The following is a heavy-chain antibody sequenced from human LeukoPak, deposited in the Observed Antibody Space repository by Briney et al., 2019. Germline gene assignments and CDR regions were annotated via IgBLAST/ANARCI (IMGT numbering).Heavy chain of an antibody. Sequence: GGSLRLSCAASGFIFSSFWMHWVRQAPGKGLVWVSRIYSDATNTNYADSVKGRFTISRDNAKSTLYLQMNGLRAEDTAVYFCVRDRPAKYFGASVDAFDLWGQGTMVTVSS. D-gene: IGHD4/OR15-4a*01. CDR1: GFIFSSFW. J-gene: IGHJ3*01. CDR2: IYSDATNT. CDR3: VRDRPAKYFGASVDAFDL. V-gene: IGHV3-74*01.